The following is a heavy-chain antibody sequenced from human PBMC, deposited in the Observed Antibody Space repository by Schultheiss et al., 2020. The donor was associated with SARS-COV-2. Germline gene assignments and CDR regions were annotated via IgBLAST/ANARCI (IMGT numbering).Heavy chain of an antibody. Sequence: GESLKISCAASGFTFSDYYMSWIRQAPGKGLEWVSYISSSSSYTNYADSVKGRFTISRDNAKNSLYLQMNSLRAEDTAVYYCARPSSWYENWFDPWGQGTLVTV. V-gene: IGHV3-11*06. J-gene: IGHJ5*02. CDR2: ISSSSSYT. CDR1: GFTFSDYY. D-gene: IGHD6-13*01. CDR3: ARPSSWYENWFDP.